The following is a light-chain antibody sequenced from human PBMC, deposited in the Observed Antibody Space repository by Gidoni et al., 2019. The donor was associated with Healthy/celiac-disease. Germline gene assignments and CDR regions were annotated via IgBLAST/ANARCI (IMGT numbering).Light chain of an antibody. CDR3: QQYNSYSPKWT. V-gene: IGKV1-5*03. Sequence: DTQMTQSPSTLSASVGDRVTITCRASQSISSWLAWYQQKPGNAPKLLIYKASSLESGVPSRFSGSGSGTEFTLTISSLQPDDFATYYCQQYNSYSPKWTFGQETKVEIK. CDR2: KAS. CDR1: QSISSW. J-gene: IGKJ1*01.